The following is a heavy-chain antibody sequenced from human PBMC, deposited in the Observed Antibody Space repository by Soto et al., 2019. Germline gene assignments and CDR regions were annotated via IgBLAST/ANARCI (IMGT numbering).Heavy chain of an antibody. CDR1: GYTFTSYG. CDR2: ISGPNGNT. D-gene: IGHD3-22*01. Sequence: QVQLVQSGAEVKKPGASVKVSCKASGYTFTSYGFSWVRQAPGQGLEWMGGISGPNGNTNYAQKLQGRVTMTTDTSTSTGDMELRSLRSDDTAVYYCARDRYDSSGYYLGAVYWGQGTLVTVSS. J-gene: IGHJ4*02. V-gene: IGHV1-18*01. CDR3: ARDRYDSSGYYLGAVY.